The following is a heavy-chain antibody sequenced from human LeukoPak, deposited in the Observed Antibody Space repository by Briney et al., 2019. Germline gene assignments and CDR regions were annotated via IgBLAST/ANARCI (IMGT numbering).Heavy chain of an antibody. CDR1: GYIFIGYY. D-gene: IGHD3-10*01. Sequence: ASVKVSCKASGYIFIGYYIHWVRQAPGQGLEWMGWINPNSGVTNYAQRFQGRVTMTRDTSISTAYMELSTLRSDDTAVYYCARGGEYKLQIDYWGQGTLVTVSS. J-gene: IGHJ4*02. CDR2: INPNSGVT. V-gene: IGHV1-2*02. CDR3: ARGGEYKLQIDY.